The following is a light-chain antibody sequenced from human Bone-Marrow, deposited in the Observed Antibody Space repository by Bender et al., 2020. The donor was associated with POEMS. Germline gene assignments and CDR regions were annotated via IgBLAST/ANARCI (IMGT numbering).Light chain of an antibody. V-gene: IGLV1-44*01. CDR2: SSH. Sequence: QSVLTQPPSASGTPGQRVTISCSGGSSNIGAHAVNWYQHLPGTAPKLLIYSSHRRPSEVPDRFSGSKSGTSASLAITGLQADDEADYYCQSYDSSLSGSGVFGGGTKLTVL. J-gene: IGLJ2*01. CDR1: SSNIGAHA. CDR3: QSYDSSLSGSGV.